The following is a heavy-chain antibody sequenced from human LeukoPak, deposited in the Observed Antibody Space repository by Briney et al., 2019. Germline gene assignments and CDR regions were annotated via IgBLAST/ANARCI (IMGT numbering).Heavy chain of an antibody. J-gene: IGHJ5*02. V-gene: IGHV4-59*12. D-gene: IGHD3-9*01. Sequence: SETLSLTCTVSGGSISSYYWGWIRQPPGKGLEWIGSMYHSGRTYSNPSLKSRVTIAVDTSKNQLSLNLTSVTAADTALYYCARANFDNWFDPWGQGTLVTVSS. CDR1: GGSISSYY. CDR3: ARANFDNWFDP. CDR2: MYHSGRT.